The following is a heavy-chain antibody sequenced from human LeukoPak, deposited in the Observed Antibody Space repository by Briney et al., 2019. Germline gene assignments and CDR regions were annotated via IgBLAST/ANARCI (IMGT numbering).Heavy chain of an antibody. CDR3: TSGPTVAAAALYYYYYGMDV. D-gene: IGHD6-13*01. CDR2: IRSKAYGGTT. J-gene: IGHJ6*02. Sequence: GGSLRLSCTASGFTLGDYAMSWFRQAPGKGLEWVGFIRSKAYGGTTEYAASVKGRFTISRDDSKSIAYLQMNSLKTEDTAVYYCTSGPTVAAAALYYYYYGMDVWGQGTTVTVSS. CDR1: GFTLGDYA. V-gene: IGHV3-49*03.